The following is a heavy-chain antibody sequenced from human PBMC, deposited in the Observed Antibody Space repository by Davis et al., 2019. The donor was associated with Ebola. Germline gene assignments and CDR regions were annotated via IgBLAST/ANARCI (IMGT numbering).Heavy chain of an antibody. CDR2: IWYDGSNK. V-gene: IGHV3-33*01. CDR1: GFTFSSYG. J-gene: IGHJ4*02. CDR3: ARLSGIYTYYFDY. Sequence: GESLKISCAASGFTFSSYGMHWVRQAPGKGLEWVAVIWYDGSNKYYADSVKGRFTISRDNSKNTLYLQMNSLRDEDTAVYYCARLSGIYTYYFDYWGQGTLVTVSS. D-gene: IGHD1-26*01.